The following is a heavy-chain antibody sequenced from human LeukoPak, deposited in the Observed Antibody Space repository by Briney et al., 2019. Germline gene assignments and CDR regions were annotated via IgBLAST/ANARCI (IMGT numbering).Heavy chain of an antibody. V-gene: IGHV1-2*02. CDR3: ARGSDDFWSGYSTSY. CDR1: AYTFTGYY. CDR2: INPNSGGT. Sequence: GASVKVSCKASAYTFTGYYMHWVRQAPGEGLEWKGWINPNSGGTNYAQKFQGRVTMTRDTSISTAYMELSRLRSDDTAVYYCARGSDDFWSGYSTSYWGQGTLVTVSS. D-gene: IGHD3-3*01. J-gene: IGHJ4*02.